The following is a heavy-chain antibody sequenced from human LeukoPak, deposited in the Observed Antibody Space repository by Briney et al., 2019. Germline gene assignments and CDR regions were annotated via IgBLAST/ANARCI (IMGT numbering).Heavy chain of an antibody. CDR3: SRENGAFSPFGY. CDR1: GGSISSGGYS. CDR2: IYHSGST. D-gene: IGHD2-8*01. J-gene: IGHJ4*02. V-gene: IGHV4-30-2*01. Sequence: PSQTLSLTCAVSGGSISSGGYSWSWIRQPPGKGLEWIGYIYHSGSTNYNPSLKSRVTVSLDKSKNLLFLKMTSVTAADTAVYYCSRENGAFSPFGYWGQGTLVTVSS.